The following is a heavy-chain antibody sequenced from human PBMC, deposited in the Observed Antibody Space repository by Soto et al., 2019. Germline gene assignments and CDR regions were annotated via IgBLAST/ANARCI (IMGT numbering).Heavy chain of an antibody. D-gene: IGHD6-19*01. Sequence: GASVKVSCKASGYTFTGYYMHWVRQAPGQGLEWMGWINPNSGGTNYAQKFQGWVTMTRDTSISTAYTELSRLRSDDTAVYYCARDTGYSSGWYYFDYWGQGTLVTVSS. V-gene: IGHV1-2*04. J-gene: IGHJ4*02. CDR1: GYTFTGYY. CDR2: INPNSGGT. CDR3: ARDTGYSSGWYYFDY.